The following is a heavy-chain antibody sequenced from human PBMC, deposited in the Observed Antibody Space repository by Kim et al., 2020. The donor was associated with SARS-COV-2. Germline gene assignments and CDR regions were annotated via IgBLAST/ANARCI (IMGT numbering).Heavy chain of an antibody. J-gene: IGHJ6*02. V-gene: IGHV3-30*18. Sequence: GGSLRLSCAASGFTFSTYGMYWVRQAPGKGLEWVALISYDGSNEYYADSVKGRFTISRDNSKNTLYLQMNSLRAEDTALFYCAKALLRGVNYYYYGMDVWGQGTTVTGSS. CDR1: GFTFSTYG. D-gene: IGHD3-10*01. CDR2: ISYDGSNE. CDR3: AKALLRGVNYYYYGMDV.